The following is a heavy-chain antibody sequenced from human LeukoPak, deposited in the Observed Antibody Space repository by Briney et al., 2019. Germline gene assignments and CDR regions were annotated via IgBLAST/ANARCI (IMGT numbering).Heavy chain of an antibody. D-gene: IGHD6-19*01. CDR2: IKQDGSEK. CDR3: ATGYSSGWYFYFQH. J-gene: IGHJ1*01. CDR1: GLTFNKYW. V-gene: IGHV3-7*01. Sequence: GGSLRLSCEVSGLTFNKYWMTWVRQAPGKGLAWVVNIKQDGSEKNYVDSVKGRFTISRDNAKNSLSLRMNSLSAEDTAVYYCATGYSSGWYFYFQHWGQGSLVSVSS.